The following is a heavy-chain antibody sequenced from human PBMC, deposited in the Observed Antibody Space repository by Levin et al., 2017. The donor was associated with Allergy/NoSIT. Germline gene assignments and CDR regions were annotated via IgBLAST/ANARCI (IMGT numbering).Heavy chain of an antibody. CDR1: GFSISSYW. CDR2: VGTDGSDT. V-gene: IGHV3-74*01. D-gene: IGHD3-10*01. Sequence: ASVKVSCAASGFSISSYWLHWVRQVPGKWPVWVARVGTDGSDTSYADSVKGRFTISRDNAKNTLYLQMNSLRAEDTAVYYCTRDPVNYGRIGYYFDYWGQGVPVTVSS. CDR3: TRDPVNYGRIGYYFDY. J-gene: IGHJ4*02.